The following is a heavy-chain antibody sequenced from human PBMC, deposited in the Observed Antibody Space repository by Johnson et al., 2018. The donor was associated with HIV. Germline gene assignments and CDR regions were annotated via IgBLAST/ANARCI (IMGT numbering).Heavy chain of an antibody. Sequence: EVQLVESGGGLVQPGGSLRLSCAASGFTVSSNYMRWVRQAPGKGLEWVSVINTGGSTYYADSVKGRFTISRDNSKNTLYLQMNSLRAEDTAVYYCAIVGIFGVAPDDAFDIWGQWTMVTVSS. CDR2: INTGGST. J-gene: IGHJ3*02. CDR3: AIVGIFGVAPDDAFDI. D-gene: IGHD3-3*01. V-gene: IGHV3-66*01. CDR1: GFTVSSNY.